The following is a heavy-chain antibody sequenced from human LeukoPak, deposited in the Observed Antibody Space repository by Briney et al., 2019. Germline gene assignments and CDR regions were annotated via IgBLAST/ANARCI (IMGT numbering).Heavy chain of an antibody. CDR1: GLTFSNSA. Sequence: GGSLRLSCAVSGLTFSNSAMSWVRQAPGKGLEWVSAISVGSDVIYYADSVKGRFAISRDNSKHTVYLQMDSLRAEDTAVYYCARETPRRGETRDGYRWGQGTVVTVSS. D-gene: IGHD5-24*01. V-gene: IGHV3-23*01. CDR3: ARETPRRGETRDGYR. CDR2: ISVGSDVI. J-gene: IGHJ4*02.